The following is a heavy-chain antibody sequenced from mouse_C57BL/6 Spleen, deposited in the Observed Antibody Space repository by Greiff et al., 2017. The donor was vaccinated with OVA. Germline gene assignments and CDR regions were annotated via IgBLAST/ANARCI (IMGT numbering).Heavy chain of an antibody. V-gene: IGHV1-82*01. CDR1: GYAFSSSW. CDR3: ARSYGNSYYYAMDY. D-gene: IGHD2-10*02. Sequence: VKLVESGPELVKPGASVKISCKASGYAFSSSWMNWVKQRPGKGLEWIGRIYPGDGDPNYNGKFKGKATLTADKSSSTAYMQLSSLTSEDSAVYFCARSYGNSYYYAMDYWGQGTSVTVSS. J-gene: IGHJ4*01. CDR2: IYPGDGDP.